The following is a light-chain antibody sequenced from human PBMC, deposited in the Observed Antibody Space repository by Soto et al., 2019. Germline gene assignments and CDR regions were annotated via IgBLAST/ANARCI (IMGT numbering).Light chain of an antibody. CDR2: DVS. J-gene: IGLJ2*01. V-gene: IGLV2-14*03. Sequence: QSALTQPASVSGSPGQSITISCTGTSSDVGGYKSVSWYQHHPGKAPKVMIYDVSNRPSGVSHRFSGSKSGNTASLTISGLQAEDEADYYCSSYTSSSTLALSKIFGGGTQLTVL. CDR3: SSYTSSSTLALSKI. CDR1: SSDVGGYKS.